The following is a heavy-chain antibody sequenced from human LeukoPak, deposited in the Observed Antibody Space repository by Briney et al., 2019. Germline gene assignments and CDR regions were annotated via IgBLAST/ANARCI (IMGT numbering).Heavy chain of an antibody. CDR2: ISAYNGNT. J-gene: IGHJ3*02. Sequence: GASVKVSCKASGYTFTSYGISWVRQAPGQGLEWMGWISAYNGNTNYAQKLQGRVTMTTDTSTSAAYMELRSLRSDDTAVYYCARAEIFGVVMSAFDIWGQGTMVTVSS. D-gene: IGHD3-3*01. V-gene: IGHV1-18*01. CDR3: ARAEIFGVVMSAFDI. CDR1: GYTFTSYG.